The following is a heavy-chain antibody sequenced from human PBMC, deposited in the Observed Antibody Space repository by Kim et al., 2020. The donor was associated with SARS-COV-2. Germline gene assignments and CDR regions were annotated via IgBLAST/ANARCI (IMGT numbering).Heavy chain of an antibody. V-gene: IGHV4-59*13. CDR3: ARRRSGYDSGYYGMDV. J-gene: IGHJ6*02. CDR2: IYYSGST. CDR1: GGSISSYY. Sequence: SETLSLTCTVSGGSISSYYWSWIRQPPGKGLEWIGYIYYSGSTNYNPSLKSRVTISVDTSKNQFSLKLSSVTAADTAVYYCARRRSGYDSGYYGMDVWGQGTTVTVSS. D-gene: IGHD5-12*01.